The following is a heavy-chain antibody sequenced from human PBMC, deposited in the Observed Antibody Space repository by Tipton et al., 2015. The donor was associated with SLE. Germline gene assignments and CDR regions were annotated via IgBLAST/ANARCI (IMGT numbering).Heavy chain of an antibody. CDR2: INHSGST. J-gene: IGHJ3*02. CDR3: ARGYYYDSSGYYSDAFNI. V-gene: IGHV4-34*01. CDR1: GGSFSDYY. Sequence: TLSLTCAVYGGSFSDYYWSWIRQPPGKGLEWIGEINHSGSTNYNPSLKSRVTISVDTSKNQFSLKLSSVTAADTAVYYCARGYYYDSSGYYSDAFNIWGQGTMVTVSS. D-gene: IGHD3-22*01.